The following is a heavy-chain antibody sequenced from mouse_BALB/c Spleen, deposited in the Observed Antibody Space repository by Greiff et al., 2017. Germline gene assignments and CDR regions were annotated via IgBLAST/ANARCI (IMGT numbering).Heavy chain of an antibody. V-gene: IGHV5-6-5*01. CDR3: ARGGYYDYYAMDD. CDR2: ISSGGST. J-gene: IGHJ4*01. D-gene: IGHD2-3*01. CDR1: GFTFSSYA. Sequence: EVKLVESGGGLVKPGGSLKLSCAASGFTFSSYAMSWVRQTPEKRLEWVASISSGGSTYYPDSVKGRFTISRDNARNILYLQMSSLRSEDTAMYYCARGGYYDYYAMDDWGQGTSVTVSS.